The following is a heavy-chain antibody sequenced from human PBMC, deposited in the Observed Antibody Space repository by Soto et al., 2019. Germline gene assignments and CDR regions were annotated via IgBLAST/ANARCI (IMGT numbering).Heavy chain of an antibody. CDR1: GGSFSGYY. V-gene: IGHV4-34*01. CDR2: INHSGST. J-gene: IGHJ6*03. Sequence: SETLSLTCAVYGGSFSGYYWSWIRQPPGKGLEWIGEINHSGSTNYNPSLTSRVTISVDTSRYHFSLNLNSVTAADTALYHCARGGGDYYMDVWGKGTTVTVSS. CDR3: ARGGGDYYMDV.